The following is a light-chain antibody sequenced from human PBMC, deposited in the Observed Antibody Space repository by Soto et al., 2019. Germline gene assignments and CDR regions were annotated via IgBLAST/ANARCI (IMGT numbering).Light chain of an antibody. CDR2: DVT. Sequence: QSALTQPASVSGSPGQSITIACTGTSSDVGAYNYVSWYQQHPGKAPKIMIYDVTNRPSGVSNRFSGSKSGNTASLTISGLKAEDEADYYCNSYTTSTTWVFGTGTKLTVL. V-gene: IGLV2-14*01. CDR1: SSDVGAYNY. J-gene: IGLJ1*01. CDR3: NSYTTSTTWV.